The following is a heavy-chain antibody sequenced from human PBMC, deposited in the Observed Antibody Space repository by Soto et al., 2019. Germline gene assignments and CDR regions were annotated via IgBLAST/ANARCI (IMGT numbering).Heavy chain of an antibody. J-gene: IGHJ6*02. V-gene: IGHV3-74*01. CDR1: GFTFSSYW. CDR3: ARAGIPNYYSYYGMDV. CDR2: INSDGSST. Sequence: EVQLVESGGGLVQPGGSLRLSCAASGFTFSSYWMHWVRQAPGKGLVWVSRINSDGSSTSYADSVKGRFTMSRDNAKNTLYLQMNSLRAEDTAVYYGARAGIPNYYSYYGMDVWGQGTTVTVSS.